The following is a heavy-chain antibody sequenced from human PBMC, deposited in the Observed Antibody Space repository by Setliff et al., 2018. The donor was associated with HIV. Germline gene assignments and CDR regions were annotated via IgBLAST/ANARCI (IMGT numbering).Heavy chain of an antibody. CDR3: ARDNWGEGF. D-gene: IGHD7-27*01. Sequence: ASVKVSCKASGYTFRSYDIIWVRQAPGQGPEWMGWISTSNGNTHYVESLQGRVTMTTDTSTSTVYMEMTSLRSDDTAVYYCARDNWGEGFWGQGTQVTVSS. V-gene: IGHV1-18*01. CDR1: GYTFRSYD. CDR2: ISTSNGNT. J-gene: IGHJ4*02.